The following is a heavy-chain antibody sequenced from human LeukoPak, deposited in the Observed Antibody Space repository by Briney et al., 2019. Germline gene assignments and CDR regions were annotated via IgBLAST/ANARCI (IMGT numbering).Heavy chain of an antibody. D-gene: IGHD3-9*01. CDR2: ISYDGSNK. CDR3: AKVDLRYFDWLPNDY. J-gene: IGHJ4*02. V-gene: IGHV3-30*18. Sequence: GRSLRLSCAASGFTFSSYGMHWVHQAPGKGLEWVAVISYDGSNKYYADSVKGRFTISRDNSKNTLYLQMNSLRAEDTAVYYCAKVDLRYFDWLPNDYWGQGTLVTVSS. CDR1: GFTFSSYG.